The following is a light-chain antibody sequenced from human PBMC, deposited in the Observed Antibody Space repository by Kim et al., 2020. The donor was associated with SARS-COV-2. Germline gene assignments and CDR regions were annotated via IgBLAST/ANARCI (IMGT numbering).Light chain of an antibody. Sequence: DIQMTQSPSTLSASVGDRVTITCRASHSISTWLAWYQQKPGKAPKLLIYDASSLQSGVPSRFSGSGSGTDFTLTISSLQPDDFATYYCQQYNTDFRTFGQGTKVDIK. CDR3: QQYNTDFRT. CDR2: DAS. J-gene: IGKJ1*01. V-gene: IGKV1-5*01. CDR1: HSISTW.